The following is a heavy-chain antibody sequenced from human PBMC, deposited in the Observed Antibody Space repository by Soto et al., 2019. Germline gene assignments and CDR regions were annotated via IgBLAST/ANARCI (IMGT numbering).Heavy chain of an antibody. D-gene: IGHD2-15*01. CDR1: GFTFSTYW. CDR3: ERAVVVARGDFGAIDF. V-gene: IGHV3-7*01. Sequence: GGSLRLSCAASGFTFSTYWMTWVRRAPGKGLEWVANIKQDGSEKYYVDSAKGRFTISRDNAKNSVYLQMSSLRAEDTAVYYCERAVVVARGDFGAIDFWGQGKMVTVSS. CDR2: IKQDGSEK. J-gene: IGHJ3*01.